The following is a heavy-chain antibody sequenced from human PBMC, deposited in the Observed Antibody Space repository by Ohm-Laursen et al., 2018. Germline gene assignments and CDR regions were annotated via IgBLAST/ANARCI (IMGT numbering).Heavy chain of an antibody. CDR3: AGCSIAAAGTCHYYYGMDV. CDR2: IYYSGST. J-gene: IGHJ6*02. CDR1: GGSISSYY. Sequence: GTLSLTCTVSGGSISSYYWSWIRQPPGKGLEWIGYIYYSGSTNYNPSLKSRVTISVDTSKNQFSLKLSSVTAADTAVYYCAGCSIAAAGTCHYYYGMDVWGQGTTVTVSS. D-gene: IGHD6-13*01. V-gene: IGHV4-59*01.